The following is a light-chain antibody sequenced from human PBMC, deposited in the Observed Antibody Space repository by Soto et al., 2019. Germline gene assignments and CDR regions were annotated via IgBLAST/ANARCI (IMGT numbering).Light chain of an antibody. CDR2: DAS. J-gene: IGKJ1*01. CDR3: QPYNSYSRT. Sequence: IQMTQAPSTLAAAVGDRVTITCRASQTVNTWLAWYQQKPGKAPKVLIFDASSLKTGVPSRFSGSGSGTEFTLTISSLQPDDSATYYCQPYNSYSRTFGQGTKVDIK. CDR1: QTVNTW. V-gene: IGKV1-5*01.